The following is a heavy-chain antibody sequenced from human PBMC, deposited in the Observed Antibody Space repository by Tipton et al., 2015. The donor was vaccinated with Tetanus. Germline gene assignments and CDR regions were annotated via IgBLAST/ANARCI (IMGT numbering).Heavy chain of an antibody. D-gene: IGHD2-2*01. Sequence: SLRLSCAASGFTVSSNYISWVRQAPGKGLEWVSIIYAAGSTYYADSVKGRFTISRDISKDKVFLQMDSVRPEDTAVYYCARGAIQPLDYWGQGTLVTVSS. CDR1: GFTVSSNY. J-gene: IGHJ4*02. V-gene: IGHV3-53*01. CDR3: ARGAIQPLDY. CDR2: IYAAGST.